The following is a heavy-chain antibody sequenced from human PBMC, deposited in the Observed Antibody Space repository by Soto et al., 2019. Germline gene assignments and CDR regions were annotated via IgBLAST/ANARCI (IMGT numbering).Heavy chain of an antibody. V-gene: IGHV1-3*01. J-gene: IGHJ6*02. D-gene: IGHD5-12*01. CDR1: GYTFTSCA. Sequence: ASVKVSCKASGYTFTSCAMHWVRQAPGQRLEWMGWINAGNGNTKYSQKFQGRVTITRDTSASTAYMELSSLRSEDTAVYYCARDPNIVATMGSIYYYYGMDVWGQGTTVTVSS. CDR2: INAGNGNT. CDR3: ARDPNIVATMGSIYYYYGMDV.